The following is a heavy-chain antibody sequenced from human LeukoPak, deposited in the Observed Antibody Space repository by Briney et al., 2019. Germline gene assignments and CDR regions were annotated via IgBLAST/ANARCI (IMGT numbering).Heavy chain of an antibody. D-gene: IGHD4-17*01. Sequence: GASVKVSCKASGYTFTSYAMHWVRQAPGQRLEWMGWINAGNGNTKYSQKFQGRVTMTTDTSTSTAYMELRSLRSDDTAVYYCARDYKLRTINGDFDYWGQGTLVTVSS. J-gene: IGHJ4*02. CDR3: ARDYKLRTINGDFDY. CDR2: INAGNGNT. V-gene: IGHV1-3*01. CDR1: GYTFTSYA.